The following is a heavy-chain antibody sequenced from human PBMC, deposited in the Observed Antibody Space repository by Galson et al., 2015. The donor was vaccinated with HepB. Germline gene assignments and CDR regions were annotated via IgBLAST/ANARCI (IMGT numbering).Heavy chain of an antibody. D-gene: IGHD4-11*01. Sequence: QSGAEVKKPGESLKISCKGSGYSFTSYWIGWVRQMPGKGLEWMGIIYPGDSDTRYSPSFQGQVTISADKSISTAYLQWSSLKASDTAMYYCARQHSNYYYYYGMDVWGQGTTVTVSS. J-gene: IGHJ6*02. CDR2: IYPGDSDT. CDR3: ARQHSNYYYYYGMDV. CDR1: GYSFTSYW. V-gene: IGHV5-51*01.